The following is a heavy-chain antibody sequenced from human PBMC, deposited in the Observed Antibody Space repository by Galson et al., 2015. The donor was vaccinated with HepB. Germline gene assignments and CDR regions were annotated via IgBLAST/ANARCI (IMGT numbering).Heavy chain of an antibody. D-gene: IGHD6-6*01. V-gene: IGHV3-23*01. Sequence: SLRLSCAASGFRFSTFGMTWVRQAPGKGLQWVPTIGDNGSRTYYADSVKGRFTVYRDNSKNILYLQMNSLTAEDTAVYYCATRPGISARPFYYWGQGTLLTVSA. CDR2: IGDNGSRT. CDR3: ATRPGISARPFYY. CDR1: GFRFSTFG. J-gene: IGHJ4*02.